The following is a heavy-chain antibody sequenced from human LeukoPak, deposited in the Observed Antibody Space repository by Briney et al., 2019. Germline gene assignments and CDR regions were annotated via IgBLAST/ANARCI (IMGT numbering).Heavy chain of an antibody. J-gene: IGHJ2*01. Sequence: GASVKASCKASGYTFTSYGISWVRQAPGKGLEWMGWISAYNGNTNYAQKLQGRVTMTTDTSTSTAYMELRSLRSDDTAVYYCARDSRVVRGVISSSLIWYFDLWGRGTLVTVSS. CDR3: ARDSRVVRGVISSSLIWYFDL. V-gene: IGHV1-18*01. D-gene: IGHD3-10*01. CDR2: ISAYNGNT. CDR1: GYTFTSYG.